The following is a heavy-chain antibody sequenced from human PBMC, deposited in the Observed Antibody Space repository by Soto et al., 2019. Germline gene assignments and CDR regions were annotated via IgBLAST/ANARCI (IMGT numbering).Heavy chain of an antibody. CDR3: AKFRSSAWYYFDS. CDR2: ISAYNGNT. V-gene: IGHV1-18*01. D-gene: IGHD6-13*01. CDR1: GYTFTSYG. Sequence: GASVKVSCKASGYTFTSYGISWVRQAPGQGLEWMGWISAYNGNTNYAQKLQGRVTMTTDTSTSTAYMELNSLRAEDTALYYCAKFRSSAWYYFDSWGQGTLVTVSS. J-gene: IGHJ4*02.